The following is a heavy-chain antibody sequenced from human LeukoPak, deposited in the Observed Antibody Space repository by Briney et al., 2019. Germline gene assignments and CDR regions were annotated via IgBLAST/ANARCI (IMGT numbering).Heavy chain of an antibody. CDR3: AKAPSTRIAAADFYYCYYGMDV. Sequence: GGSLRLSCAASGFSFSSYEMNWVRQAPGKGLEWVAVISYDGSNKYYADSVKGRFTISRDNSKNTLYLQMNSLRAEDTAVYYCAKAPSTRIAAADFYYCYYGMDVWGQGTTVTVSS. V-gene: IGHV3-30*18. D-gene: IGHD6-13*01. CDR2: ISYDGSNK. J-gene: IGHJ6*02. CDR1: GFSFSSYE.